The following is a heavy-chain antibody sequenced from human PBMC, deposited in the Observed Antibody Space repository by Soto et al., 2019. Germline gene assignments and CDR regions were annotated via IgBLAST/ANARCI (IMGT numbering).Heavy chain of an antibody. J-gene: IGHJ4*02. CDR2: ISGSGGST. CDR1: GFTFSSYA. D-gene: IGHD3-22*01. Sequence: GGSLRLSCAASGFTFSSYAMSWVRQAPGKGLEWVSAISGSGGSTYYAASVKGRFTISRDNSKNTLYLQMNSLRAEDTAVYYCAKADWGFYYYESSGYHTDKFDYWSQGTLVTVSS. V-gene: IGHV3-23*01. CDR3: AKADWGFYYYESSGYHTDKFDY.